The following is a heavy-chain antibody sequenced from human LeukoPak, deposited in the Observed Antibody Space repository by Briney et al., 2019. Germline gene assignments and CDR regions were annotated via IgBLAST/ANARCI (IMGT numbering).Heavy chain of an antibody. V-gene: IGHV6-1*01. CDR1: GDSVSSNSAA. CDR3: AREAGDAFDI. CDR2: TYYRSKWYN. Sequence: SQTLSLTCAISGDSVSSNSAAWNWIRPSPSRGLECLGRTYYRSKWYNDYAVSVKSRITINPDTSKNQFSLQLNSVTPEDTAVYYCAREAGDAFDIWGQGTMVTVSS. J-gene: IGHJ3*02.